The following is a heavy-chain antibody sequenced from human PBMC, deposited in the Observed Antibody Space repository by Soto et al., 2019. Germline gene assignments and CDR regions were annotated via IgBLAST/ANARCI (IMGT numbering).Heavy chain of an antibody. CDR2: IRGNGDSP. J-gene: IGHJ4*02. D-gene: IGHD5-12*01. Sequence: GGSLRLSCSASGFTFSSYTMHWVRQAPGKGLDYVSGIRGNGDSPFYADSVKGRFTISRDNSKNALYLLMSSLSADDTAVYYCVKSRGGNNFDFFDWGQGALVTVSS. V-gene: IGHV3-64D*06. CDR3: VKSRGGNNFDFFD. CDR1: GFTFSSYT.